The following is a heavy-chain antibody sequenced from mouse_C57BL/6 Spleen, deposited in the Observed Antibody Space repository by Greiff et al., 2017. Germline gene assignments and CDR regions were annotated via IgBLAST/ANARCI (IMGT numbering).Heavy chain of an antibody. CDR2: IYPGSGST. V-gene: IGHV1-55*01. CDR1: GYTFTSYW. J-gene: IGHJ4*01. CDR3: ASSTMITRRVYYAMDY. D-gene: IGHD2-4*01. Sequence: QVQLKQPGAELVKPGASVKMSCKASGYTFTSYWITWVKQRPGQGLEWIGDIYPGSGSTNYNEKFKSKATLTVDTSSSTAYMQLSSLTSEDSAVYYCASSTMITRRVYYAMDYWGQGTSVTVSS.